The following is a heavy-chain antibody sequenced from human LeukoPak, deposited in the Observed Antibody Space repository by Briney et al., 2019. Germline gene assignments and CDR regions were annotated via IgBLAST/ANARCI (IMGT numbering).Heavy chain of an antibody. V-gene: IGHV3-30*04. CDR2: IPYDGSNK. J-gene: IGHJ5*02. Sequence: GGSLRLSCAASGFTFSSYAMHWDRQAPGKGLEWVAVIPYDGSNKYYADSVKGRFTISRDNSKNTLYLQMNSLRAEDTAVYSCARSGSYSLGWFDPWGQGTLVTVSS. CDR1: GFTFSSYA. CDR3: ARSGSYSLGWFDP. D-gene: IGHD1-26*01.